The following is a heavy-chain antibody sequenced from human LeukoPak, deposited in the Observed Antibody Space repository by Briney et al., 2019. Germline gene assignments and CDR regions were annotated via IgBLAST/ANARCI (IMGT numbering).Heavy chain of an antibody. V-gene: IGHV4-28*03. D-gene: IGHD2-15*01. J-gene: IGHJ6*02. CDR2: IYYSGST. CDR3: ARVGGMDYYYYGMDV. Sequence: SDTLSLTCAVSGYSITSSSWWGWIRQPPGKGLEWIGYIYYSGSTNYNPSLKSRVTISVDTSKNQFSLKLSSVTAADTAVYYCARVGGMDYYYYGMDVWGQGTTVTVSS. CDR1: GYSITSSSW.